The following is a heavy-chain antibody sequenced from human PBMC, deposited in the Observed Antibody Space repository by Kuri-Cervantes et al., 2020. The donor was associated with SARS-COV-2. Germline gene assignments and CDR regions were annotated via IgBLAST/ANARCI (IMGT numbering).Heavy chain of an antibody. D-gene: IGHD4-11*01. CDR1: GFSLTTSGMC. J-gene: IGHJ4*02. V-gene: IGHV2-70*11. CDR3: ARIQATTVIADY. Sequence: SGPTLVKPTQTLTLTCTFSGFSLTTSGMCVAWIRQPPGKALERLARIDWDDDKYYKTSLKTRLTISKDTSKNQVVLTMTSVDPVDTATYYCARIQATTVIADYWGQGTLVTVSS. CDR2: IDWDDDK.